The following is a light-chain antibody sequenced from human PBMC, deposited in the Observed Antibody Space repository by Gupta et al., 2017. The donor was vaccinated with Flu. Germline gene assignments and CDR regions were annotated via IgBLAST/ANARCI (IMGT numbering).Light chain of an antibody. CDR2: GVS. Sequence: EIVLTQSPGTLSLSPGERATLSCRASQSVSSYLAWYQQKPGQAPSLLINGVSTRATGIPDRFSGSGSGTDFTLTISRLEPEDFAVYYCQQYGSSLTFGQGTRLEIK. V-gene: IGKV3-20*01. CDR3: QQYGSSLT. J-gene: IGKJ5*01. CDR1: QSVSSY.